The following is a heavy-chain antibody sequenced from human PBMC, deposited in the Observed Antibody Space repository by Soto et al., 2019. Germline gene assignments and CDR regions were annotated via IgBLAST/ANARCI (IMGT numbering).Heavy chain of an antibody. CDR3: AKDRVLRYFDWLGAFDY. D-gene: IGHD3-9*01. CDR2: ISYDGSNK. Sequence: QVKLVESGGGVVQPGRSLRLSCAASGFTFSSYGMHWVRQAPGKGLEWVAVISYDGSNKYYADSVKGRFTISRDNSKNTLYLQMNSLRAEDTAVYYCAKDRVLRYFDWLGAFDYWGQGTLVTVSS. V-gene: IGHV3-30*18. J-gene: IGHJ4*02. CDR1: GFTFSSYG.